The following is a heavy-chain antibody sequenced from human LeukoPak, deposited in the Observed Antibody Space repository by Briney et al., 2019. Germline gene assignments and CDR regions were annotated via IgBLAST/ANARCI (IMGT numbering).Heavy chain of an antibody. V-gene: IGHV4-34*01. CDR1: GGSFSGYY. D-gene: IGHD1-26*01. CDR3: ARHAGQSHSGGLDY. J-gene: IGHJ4*02. CDR2: INHSGST. Sequence: SETLSLTCAVYGGSFSGYYWSWIRQPPGKGLEWIGEINHSGSTNYNPSLKSRVTISVDTSKNQFSLKLSSVTAADTAVYYCARHAGQSHSGGLDYWGQGTLVTVSS.